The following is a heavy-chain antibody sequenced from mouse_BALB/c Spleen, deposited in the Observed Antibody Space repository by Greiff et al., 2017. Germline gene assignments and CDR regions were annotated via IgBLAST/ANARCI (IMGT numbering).Heavy chain of an antibody. CDR3: ARYHGDY. CDR2: ISYSGST. Sequence: EVQLQQSGPGLVKPSQSLSLTCTVTGYSITSDYAWNWIRQFPGNKLEWMGYISYSGSTSYNPSLKSRISITRDTSKNQFFLQLNSVTTEDTATYYCARYHGDYWGQGTSVTVSS. J-gene: IGHJ4*01. CDR1: GYSITSDYA. V-gene: IGHV3-2*02.